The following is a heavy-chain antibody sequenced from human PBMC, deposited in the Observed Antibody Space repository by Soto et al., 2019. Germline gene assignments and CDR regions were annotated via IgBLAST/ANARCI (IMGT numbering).Heavy chain of an antibody. D-gene: IGHD6-13*01. CDR2: TRNKANSYTT. V-gene: IGHV3-72*01. J-gene: IGHJ6*02. Sequence: GGSLRLSCAASGFTLSDHYMDWVRQAPGKGLEWVGRTRNKANSYTTEYAASVKGRFTISRDDSKNSLYLQMNSLKTEDTAVYYCAAGSSSSWPFGMDVWGQGXTVTVYS. CDR3: AAGSSSSWPFGMDV. CDR1: GFTLSDHY.